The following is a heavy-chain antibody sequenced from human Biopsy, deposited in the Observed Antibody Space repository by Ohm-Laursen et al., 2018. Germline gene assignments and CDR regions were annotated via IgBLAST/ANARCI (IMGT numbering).Heavy chain of an antibody. D-gene: IGHD1-1*01. CDR2: FAPENGRI. V-gene: IGHV1-24*01. Sequence: ASVKVSCKVSGYSLTELSMHWVRQAPGQGLEWMGGFAPENGRIVYSQKFQGRVTMTEDTSTSTAYMEVWMLRSDDTAVYYCAADINVWNVNYWGQGTQVVVSS. CDR3: AADINVWNVNY. J-gene: IGHJ4*02. CDR1: GYSLTELS.